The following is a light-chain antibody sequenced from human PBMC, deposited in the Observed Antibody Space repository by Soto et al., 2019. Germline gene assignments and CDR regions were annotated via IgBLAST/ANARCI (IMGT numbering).Light chain of an antibody. J-gene: IGLJ2*01. CDR2: EVN. CDR1: SSDVGAYNY. Sequence: QSALTQPASVSGSPGQSITISCTGTSSDVGAYNYVSWYQQHPGKAPKLMIYEVNKRPSGVSNRFSGSKSGNTASLTISGLQAEDQAYYYCSSYTSSSPVVFGGGTKLTVL. V-gene: IGLV2-14*01. CDR3: SSYTSSSPVV.